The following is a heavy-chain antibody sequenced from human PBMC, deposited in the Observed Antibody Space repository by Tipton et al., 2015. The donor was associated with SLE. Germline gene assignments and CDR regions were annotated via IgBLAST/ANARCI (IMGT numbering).Heavy chain of an antibody. CDR1: GGSISNFY. CDR2: IYASGST. D-gene: IGHD3-22*01. CDR3: ARETQWLRYAFDI. V-gene: IGHV4-4*07. Sequence: TLSLTCTVSGGSISNFYWSWIRQAAGKGLQWIGRIYASGSTNYNPSLKSRVTMSVDTSKNQFSLKLSSVTAADTAVYYCARETQWLRYAFDIWGQGTMVTVSS. J-gene: IGHJ3*02.